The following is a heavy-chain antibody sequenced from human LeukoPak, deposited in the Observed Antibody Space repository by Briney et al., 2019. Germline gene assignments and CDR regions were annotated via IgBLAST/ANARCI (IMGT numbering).Heavy chain of an antibody. D-gene: IGHD2-2*01. CDR2: IYYSGST. CDR1: GGSISSGDYY. Sequence: SQTLSLTCTVSGGSISSGDYYWSWIRQPPGTGLEWIGYIYYSGSTYYNPSLKSRVTISVDTSKNQFSLKLSSVTAADTAVYYCARGVVVVPAAPPRWFDPWGQGTLVTVSS. V-gene: IGHV4-30-4*08. CDR3: ARGVVVVPAAPPRWFDP. J-gene: IGHJ5*02.